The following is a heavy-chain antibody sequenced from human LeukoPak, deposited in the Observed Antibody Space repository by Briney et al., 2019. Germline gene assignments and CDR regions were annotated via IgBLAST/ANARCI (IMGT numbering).Heavy chain of an antibody. J-gene: IGHJ4*02. V-gene: IGHV3-21*01. Sequence: GGSLRLSCAASGFHFSSYSMNWVRQAPGKGLEWVSAISSSSSYMYYADSVKGRFTISRDNAKNSLYLQMNSLRAEDTAVYYCATGESYCSSTSCYTGIDYWGQGTLVTVSS. D-gene: IGHD2-2*02. CDR1: GFHFSSYS. CDR3: ATGESYCSSTSCYTGIDY. CDR2: ISSSSSYM.